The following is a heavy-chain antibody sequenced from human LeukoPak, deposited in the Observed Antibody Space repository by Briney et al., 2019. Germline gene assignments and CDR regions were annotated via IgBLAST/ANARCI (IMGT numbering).Heavy chain of an antibody. Sequence: ASVTVSFKASGYTFTVYYMHWVRQAPGQGLEWMGWINPNSGGTNYAQKFQGWVTMTRDTSISTAYMELSRLRSDDTAVYYCARDTGDCGGDCYSADYWGQGTLVTVSS. V-gene: IGHV1-2*04. J-gene: IGHJ4*02. CDR1: GYTFTVYY. CDR2: INPNSGGT. CDR3: ARDTGDCGGDCYSADY. D-gene: IGHD2-21*02.